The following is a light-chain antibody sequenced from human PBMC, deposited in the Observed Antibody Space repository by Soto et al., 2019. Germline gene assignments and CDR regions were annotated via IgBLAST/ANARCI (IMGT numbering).Light chain of an antibody. CDR1: QSVSSSY. Sequence: EIVLTQSPVTLSFSPGERASLSCSASQSVSSSYLAWYQQIPGQAPRLLIDDASRRATGIPDRFSGSGSGTDFTLTISRLEPEDFAVYYCQQYGSSPPTFGQGTKVDIK. J-gene: IGKJ1*01. V-gene: IGKV3-20*01. CDR2: DAS. CDR3: QQYGSSPPT.